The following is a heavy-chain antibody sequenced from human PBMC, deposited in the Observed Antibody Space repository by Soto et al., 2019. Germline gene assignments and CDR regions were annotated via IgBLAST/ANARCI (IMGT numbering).Heavy chain of an antibody. CDR1: GGSISSSSYY. CDR3: ARHELGVSYDSSGYYPPGAFDI. CDR2: IYYSGST. V-gene: IGHV4-39*01. D-gene: IGHD3-22*01. Sequence: PSETLSLTCTVSGGSISSSSYYWGWIRQPPGKGLEWIGSIYYSGSTYYNPSLKSRVTISVDTSKNQFSLKLSSVTAADTAVYYCARHELGVSYDSSGYYPPGAFDIWGQGTMVTVSS. J-gene: IGHJ3*02.